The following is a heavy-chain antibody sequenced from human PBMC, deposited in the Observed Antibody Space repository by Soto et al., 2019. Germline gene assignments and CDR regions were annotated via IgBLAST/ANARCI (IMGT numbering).Heavy chain of an antibody. J-gene: IGHJ4*02. CDR3: ARSRVITASSDY. CDR1: GYTFTSYD. D-gene: IGHD3-10*01. V-gene: IGHV1-8*02. CDR2: MNPSTGNT. Sequence: QVQLVQSGPEVKKPGASVKVSCKASGYTFTSYDITWVRQATGQGLEWMGWMNPSTGNTGYPQKFQGGVTMTRNTSISTVYMELGSLTSEDTAVYFCARSRVITASSDYWGQGTLVTVSS.